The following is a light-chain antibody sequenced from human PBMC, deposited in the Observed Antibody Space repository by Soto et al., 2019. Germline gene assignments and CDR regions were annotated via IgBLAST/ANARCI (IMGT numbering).Light chain of an antibody. V-gene: IGKV1-9*01. CDR3: QRLNRFPAWT. CDR1: QGISNY. CDR2: GAS. J-gene: IGKJ1*01. Sequence: DIQLTQSPSFLSASVGDSVTITCRASQGISNYLAWYQQNPGKAPKLLIYGASALQSGVPSRFSGSGSGTDFTLTLSSLLPEDFATYYCQRLNRFPAWTFGQGTKVEVK.